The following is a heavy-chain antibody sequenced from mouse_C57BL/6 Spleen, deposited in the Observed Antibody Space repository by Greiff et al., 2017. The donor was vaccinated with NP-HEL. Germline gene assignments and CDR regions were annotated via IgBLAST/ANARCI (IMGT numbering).Heavy chain of an antibody. J-gene: IGHJ4*01. Sequence: EVMLVESGEGLVKPGGSLKLSCAASGFTFSSYAMSWVRQTPEKRLEWVAYISSGGDYIYYADTVKGRFTISRDNARNTLYLQMSSLKSEDTAMYYCTRSIYSNYDYAMDYWGQRTSVTVSS. CDR3: TRSIYSNYDYAMDY. CDR2: ISSGGDYI. V-gene: IGHV5-9-1*02. D-gene: IGHD2-5*01. CDR1: GFTFSSYA.